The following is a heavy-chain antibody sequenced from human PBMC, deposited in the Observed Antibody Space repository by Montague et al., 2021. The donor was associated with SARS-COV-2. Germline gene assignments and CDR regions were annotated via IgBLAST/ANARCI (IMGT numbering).Heavy chain of an antibody. D-gene: IGHD3-10*01. CDR3: ARDQRRYGSGSYYGPHYYYYGMDV. V-gene: IGHV3-66*02. CDR1: GFTVSSNY. CDR2: IYSGGST. Sequence: SLRLSCAASGFTVSSNYMSWVRQAPGKGLEWVSVIYSGGSTYYADSVEGRFTISRDNSKNTLYLQMNSLRAEDTAAYYCARDQRRYGSGSYYGPHYYYYGMDVWGQGTTVTVSS. J-gene: IGHJ6*02.